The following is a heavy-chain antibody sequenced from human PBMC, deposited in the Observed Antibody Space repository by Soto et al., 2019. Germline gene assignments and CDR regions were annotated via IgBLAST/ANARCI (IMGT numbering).Heavy chain of an antibody. CDR1: GGTFSSYA. CDR2: IIPIFGTA. J-gene: IGHJ6*02. Sequence: QVQLVQSGAEVKKPGSSVKVSCKASGGTFSSYAISWVRQAPGQGLEWMGGIIPIFGTANYAQKFQGRVTITADESPSTAYMELSSLRSEDTAVYYCARDLEYCISTSCYYYYYYGMDVWGQGTTVTVSS. V-gene: IGHV1-69*12. CDR3: ARDLEYCISTSCYYYYYYGMDV. D-gene: IGHD2-2*01.